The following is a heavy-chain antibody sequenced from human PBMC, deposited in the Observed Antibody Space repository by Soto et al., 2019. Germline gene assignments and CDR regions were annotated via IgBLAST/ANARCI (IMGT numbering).Heavy chain of an antibody. J-gene: IGHJ6*02. CDR3: ARDRYYYDSSGYDYYGMDV. Sequence: EAQLMQSGGGLVQPGGSLRLSCAASGFTFSSYWMHWVRQAPGKGLVWVSRIHSDGSRTNYADSVKGRFSISRDNAKNTLYLQMNSLRAEDTAVYYCARDRYYYDSSGYDYYGMDVWGQGTTVTVSS. CDR2: IHSDGSRT. D-gene: IGHD3-22*01. CDR1: GFTFSSYW. V-gene: IGHV3-74*01.